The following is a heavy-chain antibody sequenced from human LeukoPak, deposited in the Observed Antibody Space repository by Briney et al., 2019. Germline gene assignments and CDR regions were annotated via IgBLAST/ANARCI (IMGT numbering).Heavy chain of an antibody. CDR2: IYPDDSDT. Sequence: GESPKISCKGSGCSFTGYWIAWVRQMPGKGLEWMGIIYPDDSDTTYSPSFQNQVTISADKSIGTAYLQWSSLKASDTAMYYCASTGFSSRRFDYWGQGTPVIVST. CDR3: ASTGFSSRRFDY. CDR1: GCSFTGYW. V-gene: IGHV5-51*01. D-gene: IGHD6-13*01. J-gene: IGHJ4*02.